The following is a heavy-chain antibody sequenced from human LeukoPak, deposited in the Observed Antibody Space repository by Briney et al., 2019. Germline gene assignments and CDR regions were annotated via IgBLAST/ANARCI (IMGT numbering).Heavy chain of an antibody. CDR1: GFTFSSYA. CDR3: ANPSALNDYGDNDY. D-gene: IGHD4-17*01. V-gene: IGHV3-23*01. CDR2: ISGSGGST. Sequence: GGSLRLSCAASGFTFSSYAMSWVRQAPGRGLEWVSSISGSGGSTYHADSVKGRFTISRDNSKNTLYLQMNSLRAEDTAVYYCANPSALNDYGDNDYWGQGTLVTVSS. J-gene: IGHJ4*02.